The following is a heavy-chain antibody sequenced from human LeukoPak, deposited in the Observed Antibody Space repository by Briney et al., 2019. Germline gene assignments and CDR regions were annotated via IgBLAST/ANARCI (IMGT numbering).Heavy chain of an antibody. Sequence: VASVKVSCKASGYTFTSYGISWVRQAPGQGLEWMGWISAYNGNTNYAQKLQGRVTMTTDTSTSTAYMELRSLRSDDTAVYYCASVDGYSGYDPMGYWGQGTLVTVSS. V-gene: IGHV1-18*01. CDR2: ISAYNGNT. D-gene: IGHD5-12*01. J-gene: IGHJ4*02. CDR1: GYTFTSYG. CDR3: ASVDGYSGYDPMGY.